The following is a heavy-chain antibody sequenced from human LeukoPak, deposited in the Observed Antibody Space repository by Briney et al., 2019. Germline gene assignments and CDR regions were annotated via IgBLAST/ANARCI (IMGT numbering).Heavy chain of an antibody. Sequence: ASVKVSCTASGYTFSGHYIHWVRQAPGQGLEWMGWINPKNGGTSYAQRFQGRVSLTRDTSISTAYMEVSRLRSDDTALYFCARDRVPFYSSTFKDYYLQYGLDVWGQGTTVAVSS. CDR3: ARDRVPFYSSTFKDYYLQYGLDV. J-gene: IGHJ6*02. CDR1: GYTFSGHY. D-gene: IGHD6-13*01. CDR2: INPKNGGT. V-gene: IGHV1-2*02.